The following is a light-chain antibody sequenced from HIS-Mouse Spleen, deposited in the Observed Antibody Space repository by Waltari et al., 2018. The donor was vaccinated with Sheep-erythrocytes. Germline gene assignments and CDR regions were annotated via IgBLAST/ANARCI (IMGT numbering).Light chain of an antibody. CDR2: DAS. CDR3: QQRSNWYT. CDR1: QSVSSY. Sequence: EIVLTQSPATLSLSPGERATLSSRASQSVSSYLAWYQQKPGQAPRLLIYDASNRATGIPARFSGSGSGTDFTLTISSREPEDFAVYYCQQRSNWYTFGQGTKLEIK. J-gene: IGKJ2*01. V-gene: IGKV3-11*01.